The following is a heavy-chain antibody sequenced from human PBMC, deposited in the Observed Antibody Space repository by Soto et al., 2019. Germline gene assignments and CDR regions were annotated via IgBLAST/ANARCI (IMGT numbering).Heavy chain of an antibody. Sequence: QITLKESGPTLLSPTQTLTLTCSFSGFSLTTTGWGWAGFRHPPEKPRKGLAFIYWDDDKRYNPSLNSRLTITKDTSKNQVVLTMTNMDPVDTATYFCAHRRPWSSNWNSGWFDPWGQGTLVTVSS. J-gene: IGHJ5*02. D-gene: IGHD1-20*01. V-gene: IGHV2-5*02. CDR3: AHRRPWSSNWNSGWFDP. CDR2: IYWDDDK. CDR1: GFSLTTTGWG.